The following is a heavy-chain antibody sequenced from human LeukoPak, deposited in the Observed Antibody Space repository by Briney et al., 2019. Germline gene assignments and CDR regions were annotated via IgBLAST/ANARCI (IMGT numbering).Heavy chain of an antibody. Sequence: GESLRISCKDSGHSFTSYWISWVRQMPGKGLEWMGRIDPSDSYTNYSPSFQGHVTISADKSISTAYLQWSSLKASDTAMYYCAGAGIAVAGNAEYFQHWGQGTLVTVSS. CDR1: GHSFTSYW. D-gene: IGHD6-19*01. CDR3: AGAGIAVAGNAEYFQH. J-gene: IGHJ1*01. V-gene: IGHV5-10-1*01. CDR2: IDPSDSYT.